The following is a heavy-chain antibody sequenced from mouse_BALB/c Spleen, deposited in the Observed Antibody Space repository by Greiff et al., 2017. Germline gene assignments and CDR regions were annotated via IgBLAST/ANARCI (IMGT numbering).Heavy chain of an antibody. V-gene: IGHV5-6-3*01. D-gene: IGHD2-1*01. CDR2: INSNGGST. J-gene: IGHJ2*01. CDR3: ARDQGNYPYFDD. CDR1: GFTFSSYG. Sequence: EVQRVESGGGLVQPGGSLKLSCAASGFTFSSYGMSWVRQTPDKRLELVATINSNGGSTYYPDSVKGRFTISRDNAKNTLYLQMSSLKSEDTAMYYCARDQGNYPYFDDWGQGTTLTVSS.